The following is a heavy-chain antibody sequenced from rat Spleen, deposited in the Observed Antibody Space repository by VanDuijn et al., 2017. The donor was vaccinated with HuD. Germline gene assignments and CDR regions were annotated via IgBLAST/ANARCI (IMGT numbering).Heavy chain of an antibody. J-gene: IGHJ2*01. CDR2: ISYGDSSGHSST. CDR1: GFTFSDYG. V-gene: IGHV5-29*01. Sequence: EVQLVESDGGLVQPGRSLKLSCAASGFTFSDYGVAWVRQALTKGLEWVATISYGDSSGHSSTYYRDSVKGRFTISRDNAKSSLYLQMDSLRSEDTATYYCTRHDYSGVITNWFAYWGQGVMVTVSS. D-gene: IGHD4-3*01. CDR3: TRHDYSGVITNWFAY.